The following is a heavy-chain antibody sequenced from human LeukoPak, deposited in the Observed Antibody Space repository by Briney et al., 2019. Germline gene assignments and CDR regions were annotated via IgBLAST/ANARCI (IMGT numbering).Heavy chain of an antibody. CDR2: ISGSGGST. D-gene: IGHD3-22*01. CDR1: GFTFSSYA. Sequence: GGSLRLSCAASGFTFSSYAMSWVRQAPGKGLEWVSAISGSGGSTYYADSVKGRFTISRDNSKNTLYLQMNSLRAEDTAVYYCAKDPTYYYDSSRLGNWFDPWGQGTLVTVSS. CDR3: AKDPTYYYDSSRLGNWFDP. V-gene: IGHV3-23*01. J-gene: IGHJ5*02.